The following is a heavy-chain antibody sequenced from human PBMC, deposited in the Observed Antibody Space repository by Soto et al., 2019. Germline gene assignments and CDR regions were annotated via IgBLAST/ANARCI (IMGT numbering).Heavy chain of an antibody. D-gene: IGHD2-2*01. V-gene: IGHV3-23*01. CDR3: AKANYEGGRSCYHVYGMDV. CDR2: TCGSGGST. J-gene: IGHJ6*02. CDR1: GFTFSSYA. Sequence: EVQLLESGGGLVQPGGSLRLSCAASGFTFSSYAMNWVRQAPGKGLEWVSATCGSGGSTYYADSVKVRFTISRDNSRNTLYLQMNSLRTEDTAIDYCAKANYEGGRSCYHVYGMDVRGQGTTVTVFS.